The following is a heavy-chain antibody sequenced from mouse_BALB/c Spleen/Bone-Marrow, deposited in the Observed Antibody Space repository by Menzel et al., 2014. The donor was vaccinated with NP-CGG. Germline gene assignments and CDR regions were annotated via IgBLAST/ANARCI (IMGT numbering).Heavy chain of an antibody. V-gene: IGHV5-17*02. Sequence: EVQVVESGGGLVQPGGSRKLSCAASGFTFSSFGMHWVRQAPEKGLEWVAYISGGSSIIYYADTVKGRFTISRDNPKNTLVLQMTSLRSEDTAIYYCARKDYFGYAAMDYWGQGTSVTVSS. CDR2: ISGGSSII. J-gene: IGHJ4*01. D-gene: IGHD1-2*01. CDR3: ARKDYFGYAAMDY. CDR1: GFTFSSFG.